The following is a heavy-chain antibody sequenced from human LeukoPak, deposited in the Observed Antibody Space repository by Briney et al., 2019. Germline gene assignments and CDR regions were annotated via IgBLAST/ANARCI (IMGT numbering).Heavy chain of an antibody. CDR1: GFTFDDYA. J-gene: IGHJ4*02. Sequence: GRSLRLSCAASGFTFDDYAMHWVRQAPGKGLEWVSGISWNSGGIGYADSVKGRFTISRDNAKNSLYLQMNSLRAEDTALYYCAKAYSSGWENYFDYWGQGTLVTVSS. CDR2: ISWNSGGI. V-gene: IGHV3-9*01. CDR3: AKAYSSGWENYFDY. D-gene: IGHD6-19*01.